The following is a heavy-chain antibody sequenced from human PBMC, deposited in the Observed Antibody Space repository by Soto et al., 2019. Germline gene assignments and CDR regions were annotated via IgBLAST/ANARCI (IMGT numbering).Heavy chain of an antibody. J-gene: IGHJ6*02. CDR3: AKDVFRTVTASHYYYGMDG. CDR1: GFDFSSYA. Sequence: GGSLRLSCVASGFDFSSYAMNWVRQVPGKGLEWVSSITGSGSDTYYADSVKGRFTISRDNSKNTLYLHVSSLGAEDTAIYFCAKDVFRTVTASHYYYGMDGWGQGTMVTVSS. CDR2: ITGSGSDT. D-gene: IGHD4-4*01. V-gene: IGHV3-23*01.